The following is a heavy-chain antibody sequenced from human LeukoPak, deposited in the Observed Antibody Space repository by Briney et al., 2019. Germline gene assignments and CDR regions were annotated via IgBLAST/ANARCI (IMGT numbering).Heavy chain of an antibody. CDR1: GGSISSSSYY. D-gene: IGHD3-22*01. Sequence: SETLSLTCTVSGGSISSSSYYWSWIRQPPGKGLEWIGYIYYSGSTNYNPSLKSRVTISVDTSKNQFSLRLSSVTAANTAVYYCARVTGYMIEDYFDYWGQGTLVTVSS. CDR2: IYYSGST. J-gene: IGHJ4*02. V-gene: IGHV4-61*01. CDR3: ARVTGYMIEDYFDY.